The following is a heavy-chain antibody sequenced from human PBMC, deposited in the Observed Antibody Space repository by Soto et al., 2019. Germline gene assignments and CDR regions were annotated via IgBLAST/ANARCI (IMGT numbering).Heavy chain of an antibody. D-gene: IGHD3-10*01. J-gene: IGHJ3*02. CDR2: IYSGGST. Sequence: GGSLRLSCAASGFTVSSNYMSWVRQAPGKGLEWVSVIYSGGSTYYADSVQGRFTISRHNSKNTLYLQMNSLRAEDTAVYYCATSPTEVLSAFDIWGQGTMVTVSS. CDR1: GFTVSSNY. CDR3: ATSPTEVLSAFDI. V-gene: IGHV3-53*04.